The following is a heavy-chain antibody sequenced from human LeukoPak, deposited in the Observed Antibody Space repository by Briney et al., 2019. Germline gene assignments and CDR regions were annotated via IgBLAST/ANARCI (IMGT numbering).Heavy chain of an antibody. Sequence: GGSLRLSCAAYEFTFSSYRMDWVRQAPGKGLEWVASISSGSIEIYYADAVKGRFTISRDNAKNSLYLQMSSLRGEDTAVYYCARGGYSHYDYWGPGTLVTVSS. CDR2: ISSGSIEI. V-gene: IGHV3-21*01. CDR3: ARGGYSHYDY. CDR1: EFTFSSYR. J-gene: IGHJ4*02. D-gene: IGHD6-13*01.